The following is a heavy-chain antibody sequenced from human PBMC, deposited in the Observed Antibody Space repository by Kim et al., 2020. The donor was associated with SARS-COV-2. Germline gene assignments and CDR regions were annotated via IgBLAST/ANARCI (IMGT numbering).Heavy chain of an antibody. Sequence: SETLSLTCTVSGGSISSYYWSWIRQPPGKGLEWLGYVFYRGGTDYNPSLKSRVIISVDTSKNQFSLNLTSLTAADTAVYYCARGYGYTLRVYGMDVWG. CDR2: VFYRGGT. J-gene: IGHJ6*02. V-gene: IGHV4-59*01. D-gene: IGHD5-18*01. CDR1: GGSISSYY. CDR3: ARGYGYTLRVYGMDV.